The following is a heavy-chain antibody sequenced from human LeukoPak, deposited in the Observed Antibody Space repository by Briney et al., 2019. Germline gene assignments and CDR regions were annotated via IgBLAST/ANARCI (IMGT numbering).Heavy chain of an antibody. CDR1: GGSFSGYY. CDR2: INHSGST. D-gene: IGHD3-3*01. CDR3: ARGAWIFGRAFDS. J-gene: IGHJ3*02. V-gene: IGHV4-34*01. Sequence: SETLSLTCAVYGGSFSGYYWSWIRQPPGKGLEWIGEINHSGSTNYNPSVTSQVTISVDTSNNQFSLSLSPLTAADTAVYYCARGAWIFGRAFDSWGQGTMVTVSS.